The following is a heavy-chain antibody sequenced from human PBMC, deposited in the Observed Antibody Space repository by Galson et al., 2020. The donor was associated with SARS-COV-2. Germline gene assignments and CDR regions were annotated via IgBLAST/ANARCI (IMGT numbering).Heavy chain of an antibody. D-gene: IGHD3-10*02. CDR3: ARDRDTMFVALDI. CDR2: IYYSGTT. V-gene: IGHV4-39*02. J-gene: IGHJ3*02. CDR1: GGSISTTSYF. Sequence: SETLSLTCTVSGGSISTTSYFWGWIRQPPGKGLEWIGTIYYSGTTYYNPSLRSRVTISVDTSTNQFSLKLNSVTAADTAVYYCARDRDTMFVALDIWGQGTMVTVSS.